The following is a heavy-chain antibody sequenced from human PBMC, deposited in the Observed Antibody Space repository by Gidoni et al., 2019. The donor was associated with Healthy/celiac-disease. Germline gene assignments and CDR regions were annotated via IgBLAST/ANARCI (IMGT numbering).Heavy chain of an antibody. D-gene: IGHD6-13*01. J-gene: IGHJ6*02. V-gene: IGHV3-23*01. CDR3: AKSTRGGYSSSWDYYYYYGMDV. CDR2: ISGSGGST. CDR1: GFTFSSYA. Sequence: EVQLLESGGGLVQPGGSLRLSCAASGFTFSSYAMSWVRQAPGKGLEWVSAISGSGGSTYYADSVKGRFTISRDNSKNTLYLQMNSLRAEDTAVYYCAKSTRGGYSSSWDYYYYYGMDVWGQGTTVTVSS.